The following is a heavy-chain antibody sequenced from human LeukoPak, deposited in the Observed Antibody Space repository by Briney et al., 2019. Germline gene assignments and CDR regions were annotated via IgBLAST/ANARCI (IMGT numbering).Heavy chain of an antibody. CDR1: GFTFSSYG. Sequence: GGSLRLSCAASGFTFSSYGMHWVRQAPGKGLEWVAVIWYDGSNKYYADSVKGRFTISRDNSKNTLYLQMNSLRAEDTAVYYCAKDLNSTYNYDSSGYEDAFEIWGQGTMVTVSS. J-gene: IGHJ3*02. V-gene: IGHV3-33*06. CDR2: IWYDGSNK. D-gene: IGHD3-22*01. CDR3: AKDLNSTYNYDSSGYEDAFEI.